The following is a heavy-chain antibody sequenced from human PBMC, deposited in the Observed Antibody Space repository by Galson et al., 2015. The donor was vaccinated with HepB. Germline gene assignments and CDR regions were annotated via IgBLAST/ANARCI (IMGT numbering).Heavy chain of an antibody. J-gene: IGHJ3*02. V-gene: IGHV3-23*01. D-gene: IGHD3-10*01. CDR1: GFTFSSYA. Sequence: SLRLSCAASGFTFSSYAMSWVRQAPGKGLEWVSTFSVSGGGTYYADSVKGRFTISRDDSKNTQYLQMNSLRVEDTAVYYCAKGSSGSYYDAFDIWGQGTMVTVSS. CDR3: AKGSSGSYYDAFDI. CDR2: FSVSGGGT.